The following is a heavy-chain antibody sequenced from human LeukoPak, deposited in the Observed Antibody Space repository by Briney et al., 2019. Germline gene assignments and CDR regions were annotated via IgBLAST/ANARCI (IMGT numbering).Heavy chain of an antibody. CDR3: AREDSSSWYSSIDY. J-gene: IGHJ4*02. Sequence: SETLSLTCTVSGGSISSYYWSWIRQPPGKGLEWIGYIYYSGSTYYNPSLKSRVTISVDTSKTQFSLKLSSVTAADTAVYYCAREDSSSWYSSIDYWGQGTLVTVSS. CDR1: GGSISSYY. CDR2: IYYSGST. V-gene: IGHV4-59*12. D-gene: IGHD6-13*01.